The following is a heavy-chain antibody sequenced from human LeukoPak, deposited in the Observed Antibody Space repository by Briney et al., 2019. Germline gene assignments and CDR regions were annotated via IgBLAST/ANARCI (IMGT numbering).Heavy chain of an antibody. D-gene: IGHD1-26*01. CDR3: ARGGRRISDYGMDV. CDR1: GGSISSGGYS. Sequence: PSETLSLTCAVSGGSISSGGYSWSWIRQPPGKGLEWIGYIYHSGSTYYNPSLKSRVTISVDRSKNQFSLKLSSVTAADTAVYYCARGGRRISDYGMDVWGKGTTVTVS. V-gene: IGHV4-30-2*01. CDR2: IYHSGST. J-gene: IGHJ6*04.